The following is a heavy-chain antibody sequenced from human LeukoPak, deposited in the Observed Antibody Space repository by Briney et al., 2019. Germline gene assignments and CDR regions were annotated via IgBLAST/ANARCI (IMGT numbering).Heavy chain of an antibody. CDR3: AKILSGSFMITFGGVIAEFDY. J-gene: IGHJ4*02. CDR2: IHSGGNR. Sequence: PGGSLRLSCAASGFTVSNNYMSWVRQAPGKGLEWVSVIHSGGNRVYADFVKGQFTISRDNSKNTLYLQMNSLRAEDTAVYYCAKILSGSFMITFGGVIAEFDYWGQGTLVTVSS. D-gene: IGHD3-16*02. V-gene: IGHV3-53*01. CDR1: GFTVSNNY.